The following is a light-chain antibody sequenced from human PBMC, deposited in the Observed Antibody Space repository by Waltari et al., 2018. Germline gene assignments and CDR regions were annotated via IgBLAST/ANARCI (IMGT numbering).Light chain of an antibody. CDR2: VAS. CDR3: QQTYRFPIT. Sequence: SITCRSTQTISTYLNWFQQKPGKAPMLLIYVASNLESGGPSMFSGGRSGTDFTLTINSLDPEDFATYYCQQTYRFPITFGQGTRLEIK. J-gene: IGKJ5*01. CDR1: QTISTY. V-gene: IGKV1-39*01.